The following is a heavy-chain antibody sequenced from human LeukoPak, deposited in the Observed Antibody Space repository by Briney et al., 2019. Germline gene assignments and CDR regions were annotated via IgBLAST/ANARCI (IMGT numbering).Heavy chain of an antibody. D-gene: IGHD3-16*02. CDR2: ISSSGSTI. V-gene: IGHV3-48*03. CDR3: ATTPTLYDYVWGSYRSGY. J-gene: IGHJ4*02. CDR1: GFTFSSYE. Sequence: SGGSLRLSCAAPGFTFSSYEMNWVRQAPGKGLEWVSYISSSGSTIYYADSVKGRFTISRDNAKNSLYLQMNSLRAEDTAVYYCATTPTLYDYVWGSYRSGYWGQGTLVTVSS.